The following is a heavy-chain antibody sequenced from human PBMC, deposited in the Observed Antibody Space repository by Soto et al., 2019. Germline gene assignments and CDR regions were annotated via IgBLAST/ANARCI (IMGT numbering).Heavy chain of an antibody. CDR1: GADINTYS. CDR3: ARDREAGYNFYYGMDV. V-gene: IGHV4-4*07. J-gene: IGHJ6*02. Sequence: SETLSLTCSVSGADINTYSWTWIRQPAGKGLEWIGRIYTSASINYNPSLKGRDTLSVDTSTNQVSLRLASVTAADTAIYYCARDREAGYNFYYGMDVWGQGTTVTVSS. CDR2: IYTSASI. D-gene: IGHD6-19*01.